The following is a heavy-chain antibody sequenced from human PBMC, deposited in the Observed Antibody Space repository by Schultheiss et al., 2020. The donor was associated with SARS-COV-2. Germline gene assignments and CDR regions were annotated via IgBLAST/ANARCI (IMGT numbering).Heavy chain of an antibody. D-gene: IGHD2-2*01. V-gene: IGHV3-23*01. Sequence: GGSLRLSCAASGFTFSSYAMSWVRQAPGKGLEWVSAISGSGGSTYYADSVKGRFTISRDNSKNTLYLQMNSLRAEDTAVYYCARGACSSTSCYRGYYYGMDVWGQGTTVTVSS. CDR2: ISGSGGST. CDR3: ARGACSSTSCYRGYYYGMDV. CDR1: GFTFSSYA. J-gene: IGHJ6*02.